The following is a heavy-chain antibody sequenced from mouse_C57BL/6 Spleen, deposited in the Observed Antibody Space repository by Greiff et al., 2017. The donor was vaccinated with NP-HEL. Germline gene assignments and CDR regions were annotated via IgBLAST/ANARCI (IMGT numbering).Heavy chain of an antibody. J-gene: IGHJ2*01. D-gene: IGHD4-1*01. Sequence: EVKVVESGPELVKPGASVKMSCKASGYTFTDYNMHWVKQSHGKSLEWIGYINPNNGGTSYNQKFKGKATLTVNKSSSTAYMELRSLTSEDSAVYYCARSELGFYFDYWGQGTTLTVSS. CDR1: GYTFTDYN. CDR3: ARSELGFYFDY. CDR2: INPNNGGT. V-gene: IGHV1-22*01.